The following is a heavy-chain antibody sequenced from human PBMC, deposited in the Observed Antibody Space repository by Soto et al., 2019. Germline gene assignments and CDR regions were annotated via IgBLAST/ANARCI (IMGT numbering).Heavy chain of an antibody. CDR3: ARRV. Sequence: EVQVVESGGGLVQPGGSRRLSCAASGFSFSSRWMSWVRQAPGKGLEWVSGISAGGDSTYYADSVKGRFTIFRDNSKNSVYLQMNSLRAEDTAVYYCARRVWGQGTLVTVSS. J-gene: IGHJ4*02. CDR2: ISAGGDST. V-gene: IGHV3-23*04. CDR1: GFSFSSRW.